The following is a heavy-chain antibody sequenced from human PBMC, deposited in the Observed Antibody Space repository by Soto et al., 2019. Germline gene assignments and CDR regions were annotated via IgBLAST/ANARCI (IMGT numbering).Heavy chain of an antibody. V-gene: IGHV4-34*01. CDR1: GGSFSGYY. J-gene: IGHJ5*02. CDR2: INHSGST. D-gene: IGHD5-12*01. CDR3: ARALIVATKLRFDP. Sequence: SETLSLTCAVYGGSFSGYYLSWIRQPPGKGLEWIGEINHSGSTNYNPSLKSRVTISVDTSKNQFSLKLSSVTAADTAVYYCARALIVATKLRFDPWGQGTLVTVYS.